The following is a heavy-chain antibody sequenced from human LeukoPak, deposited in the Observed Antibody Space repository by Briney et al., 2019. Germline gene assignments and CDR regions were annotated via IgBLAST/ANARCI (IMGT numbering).Heavy chain of an antibody. J-gene: IGHJ4*02. CDR2: IYSGGTT. CDR1: GFTVSSNY. CDR3: ARSSERKYYFDY. D-gene: IGHD3-22*01. V-gene: IGHV3-53*01. Sequence: GGSLRLSCAASGFTVSSNYMSWVRQAPGKGLEWVSVIYSGGTTYYADSVKGRFTISRDNSKNTLYLQMNSLRAEDTAVYYCARSSERKYYFDYWGQGTLVTVSS.